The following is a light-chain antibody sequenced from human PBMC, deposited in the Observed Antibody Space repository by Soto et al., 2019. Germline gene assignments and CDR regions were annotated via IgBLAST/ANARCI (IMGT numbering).Light chain of an antibody. J-gene: IGKJ1*01. V-gene: IGKV3-20*01. Sequence: EIVSAQSPGTLSVSPGERATRSCRASQSVSSSYLAWYQQKPGQAPRLLIYGASSRATGIPDRFSGSVSGTGFTLTISRLEPEDFAVYYCQQYGSSPPWTFGQGTKVDIK. CDR3: QQYGSSPPWT. CDR2: GAS. CDR1: QSVSSSY.